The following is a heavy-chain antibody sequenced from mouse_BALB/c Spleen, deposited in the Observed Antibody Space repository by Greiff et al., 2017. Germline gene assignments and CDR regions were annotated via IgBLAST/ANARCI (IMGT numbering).Heavy chain of an antibody. V-gene: IGHV5-6-4*01. J-gene: IGHJ4*01. Sequence: EGKVVESGGGLVKPGGSLKLSCAASGFTFSSYTMSWVRQTPEKRLEWVATISSGGSYTYYPDSVKGRFTISRDNAKNTLYLQMSSLKSEDTAMYYCTRLITKAMDYWGQGTSVTVSS. CDR3: TRLITKAMDY. D-gene: IGHD2-4*01. CDR1: GFTFSSYT. CDR2: ISSGGSYT.